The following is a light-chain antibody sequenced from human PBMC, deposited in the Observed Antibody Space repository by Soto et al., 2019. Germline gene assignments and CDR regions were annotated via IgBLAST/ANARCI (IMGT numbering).Light chain of an antibody. J-gene: IGKJ4*01. V-gene: IGKV3-20*01. CDR1: QSFRSSY. Sequence: EIVLTQSPGTLSLSPGERATLSCRASQSFRSSYLAWYQQKPGQAPRRLIYGASSRATGIPDRFSGSGSGTDFTLTISRLEPEDFAVYYCQQYGISPLTFGGGPKVELK. CDR3: QQYGISPLT. CDR2: GAS.